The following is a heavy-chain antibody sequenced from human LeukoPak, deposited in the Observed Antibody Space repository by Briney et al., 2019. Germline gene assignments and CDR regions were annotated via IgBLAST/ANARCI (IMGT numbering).Heavy chain of an antibody. Sequence: QTLSLTPALSRESVSGNSAAGNSGRQPASSGRGWLVWIYYRCKWDTEYAASVKSRIPINSDTSKNQSSLHLHPVTPEDTAPYYCARVSKDSSTGYKAIDNWGQGTLVTVSS. J-gene: IGHJ4*02. V-gene: IGHV6-1*01. D-gene: IGHD6-13*01. CDR1: RESVSGNSAA. CDR3: ARVSKDSSTGYKAIDN. CDR2: IYYRCKWDT.